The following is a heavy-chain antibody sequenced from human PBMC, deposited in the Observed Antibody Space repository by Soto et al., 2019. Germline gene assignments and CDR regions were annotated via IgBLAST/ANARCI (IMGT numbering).Heavy chain of an antibody. CDR1: GYSISSGYY. CDR2: IYHSGST. Sequence: PSETLSLTCAVSGYSISSGYYWGWIRQPPGKGLEWIGSIYHSGSTYYNPSLKSRVTISVDKTKNQFSLKLSSVTAADTAVYYCESELSSGSNYYYFGMDVWGQGTTVTVSS. J-gene: IGHJ6*02. CDR3: ESELSSGSNYYYFGMDV. D-gene: IGHD1-26*01. V-gene: IGHV4-38-2*01.